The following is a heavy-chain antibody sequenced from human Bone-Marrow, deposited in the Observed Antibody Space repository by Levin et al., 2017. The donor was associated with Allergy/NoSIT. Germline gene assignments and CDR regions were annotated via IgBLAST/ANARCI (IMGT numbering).Heavy chain of an antibody. CDR3: ARDHGDSSDAFAI. CDR1: GGSVRSDNYY. V-gene: IGHV4-61*03. CDR2: VSYSGTT. J-gene: IGHJ3*02. D-gene: IGHD4-17*01. Sequence: SETLSLTCSVSGGSVRSDNYYWSWIRQPPGKRLEWIGYVSYSGTTTYSPSLESRVTISLGASENHFSLRLTSVTAADTAVYYCARDHGDSSDAFAIWGQGTMVTVSS.